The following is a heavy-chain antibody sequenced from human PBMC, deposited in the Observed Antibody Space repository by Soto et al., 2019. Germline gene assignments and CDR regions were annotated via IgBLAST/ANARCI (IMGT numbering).Heavy chain of an antibody. J-gene: IGHJ4*02. CDR3: ARLPARHLVDY. Sequence: PSETLSRTCPVSGSSINSSGYYWGWIRQPPGKVLEWIGSMFYGVSTYYNPSLKSRVTVSVDTSKNQFSLNLRSVTAADTAVYYCARLPARHLVDYWGQGTLV. D-gene: IGHD3-3*02. V-gene: IGHV4-39*01. CDR2: MFYGVST. CDR1: GSSINSSGYY.